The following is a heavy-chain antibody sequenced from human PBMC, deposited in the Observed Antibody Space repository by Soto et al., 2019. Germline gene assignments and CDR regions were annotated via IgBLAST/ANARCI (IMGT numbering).Heavy chain of an antibody. CDR1: GGTFSSYA. V-gene: IGHV1-69*13. CDR2: IIPIFGTA. D-gene: IGHD3-3*01. Sequence: SVKVSCKASGGTFSSYAISWVRQAPGQGLEWMGGIIPIFGTANYAQKFQGRVTITADESTSTAYMELSSLRSEDTAVYYCARRGSRDYDFWSGYKSSGYYYGMDVWGQGTKVTVSS. CDR3: ARRGSRDYDFWSGYKSSGYYYGMDV. J-gene: IGHJ6*02.